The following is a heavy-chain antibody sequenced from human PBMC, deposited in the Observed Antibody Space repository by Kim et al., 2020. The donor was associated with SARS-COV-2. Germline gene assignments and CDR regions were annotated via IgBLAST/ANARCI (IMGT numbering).Heavy chain of an antibody. J-gene: IGHJ6*02. D-gene: IGHD2-2*01. CDR1: GFTFSSYG. Sequence: GGSLRLSCAASGFTFSSYGMHWVRQAPGKGLEWVAVIWYDGSNKYYADSVKGRFTIFRDNSKNTLYLQMNSLRAEDTAVYYCARGRVGGYCSSTSCYYYYGMDVWGQGATVTVSS. V-gene: IGHV3-33*01. CDR2: IWYDGSNK. CDR3: ARGRVGGYCSSTSCYYYYGMDV.